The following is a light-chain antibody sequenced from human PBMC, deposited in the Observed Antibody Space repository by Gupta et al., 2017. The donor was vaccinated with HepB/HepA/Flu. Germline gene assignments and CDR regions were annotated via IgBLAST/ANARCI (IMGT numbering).Light chain of an antibody. V-gene: IGKV1-12*01. CDR3: QQANSFPFT. CDR2: AAS. Sequence: DIQMTQSPSSVSASVGDRVTITCRASQSISTWLAWYQQEPGKAPKLLISAASNLQSGVPSRFSGSGSWTDVTLTISSLQPEDSATYYCQQANSFPFTFGPGTKVDIK. CDR1: QSISTW. J-gene: IGKJ3*01.